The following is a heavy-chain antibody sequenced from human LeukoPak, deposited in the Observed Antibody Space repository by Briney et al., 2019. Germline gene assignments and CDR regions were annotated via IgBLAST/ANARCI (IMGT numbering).Heavy chain of an antibody. V-gene: IGHV3-23*01. CDR3: AKLQVGATAGSVSWGFDY. CDR2: ISGSGGST. J-gene: IGHJ4*02. Sequence: GGSLRLSCAASGFTFSSYAMSWVRQPPGKGLEWVSAISGSGGSTYYADSVKGRFTISRDNSKNTLYLQMNSLRAEDTAVYYCAKLQVGATAGSVSWGFDYWGQGTLVTVSS. D-gene: IGHD1-26*01. CDR1: GFTFSSYA.